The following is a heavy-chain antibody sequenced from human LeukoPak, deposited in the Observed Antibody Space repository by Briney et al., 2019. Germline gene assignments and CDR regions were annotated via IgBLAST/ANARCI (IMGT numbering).Heavy chain of an antibody. Sequence: PGGSLRLSCAASGFTFSSYWMSWVRQAPGKGLEGVANIKQDGSENYYEDSVKGRFNISRDNAKNSLYLQMNSLRAEDTAVYYCARGAHYYDSSGYYYDYYYYYMDVWGKGTTVTVSS. D-gene: IGHD3-22*01. J-gene: IGHJ6*03. V-gene: IGHV3-7*01. CDR1: GFTFSSYW. CDR2: IKQDGSEN. CDR3: ARGAHYYDSSGYYYDYYYYYMDV.